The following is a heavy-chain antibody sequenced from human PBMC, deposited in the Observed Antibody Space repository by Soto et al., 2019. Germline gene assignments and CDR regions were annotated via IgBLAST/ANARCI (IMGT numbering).Heavy chain of an antibody. Sequence: LRLSCEASGFSFSDYTIHWVRQAPGKGLEWVGRIRTKSNTYATAYAASLKGRFTISRDDSQNTAYLQVNSLKTDDTAVYYCAKNSRWLVRNHNYYGMDVWGQGTTVTVSS. V-gene: IGHV3-73*01. CDR1: GFSFSDYT. CDR2: IRTKSNTYAT. CDR3: AKNSRWLVRNHNYYGMDV. D-gene: IGHD6-19*01. J-gene: IGHJ6*02.